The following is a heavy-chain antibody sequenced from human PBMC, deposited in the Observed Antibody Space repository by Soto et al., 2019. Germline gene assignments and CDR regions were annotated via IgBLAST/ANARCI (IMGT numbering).Heavy chain of an antibody. CDR1: GFTFSSYW. Sequence: PGGSLRLSCAASGFTFSSYWMSWVRQAPGKGLEWVANIKQDGSEKYYVDSVKGRFTISRDNAKNSLYLQMNSLRAEDTAVYYCARGLGDYVGYFDYWGQGTLVTVSS. CDR2: IKQDGSEK. CDR3: ARGLGDYVGYFDY. D-gene: IGHD4-17*01. V-gene: IGHV3-7*01. J-gene: IGHJ4*02.